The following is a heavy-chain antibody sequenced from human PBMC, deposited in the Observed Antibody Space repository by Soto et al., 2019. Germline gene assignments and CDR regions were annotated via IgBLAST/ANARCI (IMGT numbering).Heavy chain of an antibody. CDR3: ARAHCSGCSCYDYYYYYGMDV. D-gene: IGHD2-15*01. J-gene: IGHJ6*02. CDR2: ISSSSSYI. CDR1: GFTFSSYS. Sequence: PGGSLRLSCAASGFTFSSYSMNWVRQAPGKGLEWVSSISSSSSYIYYADSVKGRFTISRDNAKNSLYLQMNSLRAEDTAVYYCARAHCSGCSCYDYYYYYGMDVWGQGTTVTVSS. V-gene: IGHV3-21*01.